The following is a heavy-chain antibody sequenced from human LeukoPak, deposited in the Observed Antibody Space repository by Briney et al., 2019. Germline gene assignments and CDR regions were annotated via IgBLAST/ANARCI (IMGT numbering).Heavy chain of an antibody. V-gene: IGHV4-34*01. Sequence: SETLSLTCAVYGGSFGGYYWSWIRQPPGKGLEWIGEINHSGSTNYNPSLKSRVTISVDTSKNQFSLKLSSVTAADTAVYYCARIPYDILTGYPPTWFDPWGQGTLVTVSS. CDR1: GGSFGGYY. CDR3: ARIPYDILTGYPPTWFDP. CDR2: INHSGST. D-gene: IGHD3-9*01. J-gene: IGHJ5*02.